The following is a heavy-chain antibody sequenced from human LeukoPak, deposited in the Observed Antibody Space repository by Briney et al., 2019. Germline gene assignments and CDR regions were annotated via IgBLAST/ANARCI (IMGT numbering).Heavy chain of an antibody. D-gene: IGHD3-22*01. Sequence: SETLSLTCTVSGGSVSSINSHWGWIRQSPGKGLEWIGNIFYSGSTSWNPSLKSRVTMSVDSSKNQFSLKMSSVTAADTAVYYCARLLKTDSSSDYWGQGTLVTVSS. V-gene: IGHV4-39*01. CDR3: ARLLKTDSSSDY. CDR1: GGSVSSINSH. J-gene: IGHJ4*02. CDR2: IFYSGST.